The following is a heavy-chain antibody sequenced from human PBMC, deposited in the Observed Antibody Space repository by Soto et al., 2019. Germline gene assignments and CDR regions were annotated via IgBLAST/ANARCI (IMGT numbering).Heavy chain of an antibody. CDR2: IYSGGST. J-gene: IGHJ1*01. CDR1: RVRVYITY. CDR3: ARSEDSSGWYEYFQH. Sequence: ARAASRVRVYITYTSVSLKAPGKGLEWVSVIYSGGSTYYADSVKGRFTISRDNSKNTLYLQMNSLRAEDTAVYYCARSEDSSGWYEYFQHWGQGTLVTVSS. V-gene: IGHV3-66*01. D-gene: IGHD6-19*01.